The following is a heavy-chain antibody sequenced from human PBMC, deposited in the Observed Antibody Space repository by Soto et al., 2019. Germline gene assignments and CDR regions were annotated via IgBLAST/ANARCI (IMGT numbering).Heavy chain of an antibody. CDR1: GFTFSSYS. CDR2: ISSSSSTI. D-gene: IGHD2-2*01. V-gene: IGHV3-48*01. CDR3: AREDTIYCSSTSCYDYYYYYYMDV. Sequence: GGSLRLSCAASGFTFSSYSMNWVRQAPGKGLEWVSYISSSSSTIYYADSVKGRFTISRDNAKNSLYLQMNSLRAEDTAVYYCAREDTIYCSSTSCYDYYYYYYMDVWGKGTTVTVSS. J-gene: IGHJ6*03.